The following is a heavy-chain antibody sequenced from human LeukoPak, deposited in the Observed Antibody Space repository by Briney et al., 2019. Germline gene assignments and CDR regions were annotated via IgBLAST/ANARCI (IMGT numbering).Heavy chain of an antibody. CDR2: ISYDGSNK. D-gene: IGHD3-16*01. Sequence: GRSLRLSCAASGFTFSSYAMHWVRQAPGKGLEWVAVISYDGSNKYYADSVKGRFTISRDNSKNTLYLQMSSLRAEDTAVYYCAKGGFFSSFDPWGQGTLVTVSS. V-gene: IGHV3-30-3*01. J-gene: IGHJ5*02. CDR3: AKGGFFSSFDP. CDR1: GFTFSSYA.